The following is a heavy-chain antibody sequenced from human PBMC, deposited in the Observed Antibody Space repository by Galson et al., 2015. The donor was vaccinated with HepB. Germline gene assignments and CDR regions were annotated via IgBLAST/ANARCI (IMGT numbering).Heavy chain of an antibody. D-gene: IGHD2-21*01. CDR3: AREGGDYSLSGY. Sequence: SVKVSCKAPGYTFTGYYIHWVRQAPGQGLEWMGWISPNSGGTSYAQRFQGRVTMTRDTSISTAYMELGRLRFDDTVVYYCAREGGDYSLSGYWGQGTLVTVSS. J-gene: IGHJ4*02. CDR1: GYTFTGYY. V-gene: IGHV1-2*02. CDR2: ISPNSGGT.